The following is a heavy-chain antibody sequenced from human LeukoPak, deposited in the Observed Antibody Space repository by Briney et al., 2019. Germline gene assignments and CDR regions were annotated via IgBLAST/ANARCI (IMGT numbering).Heavy chain of an antibody. V-gene: IGHV3-7*01. D-gene: IGHD3-22*01. CDR3: ARIYDSGGYLFDY. J-gene: IGHJ4*02. CDR1: GFTFSSYW. Sequence: GGSLRLSCAASGFTFSSYWMSWVRQAPGKGLEWVANIKQDGSEKYYVDSVKGRFTISRDNAKNSLYLQMNSLRAEDTAVYYCARIYDSGGYLFDYWGQGTLVTVSS. CDR2: IKQDGSEK.